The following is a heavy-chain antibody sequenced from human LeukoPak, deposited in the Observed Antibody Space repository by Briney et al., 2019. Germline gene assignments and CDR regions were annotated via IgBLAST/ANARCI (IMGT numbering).Heavy chain of an antibody. CDR3: ATTYYYGSGSYYYYYGMDV. D-gene: IGHD3-10*01. CDR2: INPSGGST. V-gene: IGHV1-46*01. Sequence: GASVKVSCKASGYTFTSYYMHWVRQAPGQGLEWMGIINPSGGSTSYAQKFQGRVTMTRDTSTSTVYMELSSLRSEDTAVYYCATTYYYGSGSYYYYYGMDVWGQGTTVTVSS. CDR1: GYTFTSYY. J-gene: IGHJ6*02.